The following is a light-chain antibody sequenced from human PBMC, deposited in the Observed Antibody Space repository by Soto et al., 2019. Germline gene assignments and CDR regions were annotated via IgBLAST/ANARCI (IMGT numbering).Light chain of an antibody. CDR2: GAS. Sequence: AVSQSPSTLSASAGQIVTPSLRASQSVDINLAWYQQKAGQAPRLLVYGASTKATDTPGRFSGRGSGTEFTLTINNLQSEDFAVYYCQQYRKWPRTFGQGTKVDIK. J-gene: IGKJ1*01. CDR3: QQYRKWPRT. CDR1: QSVDIN. V-gene: IGKV3-15*01.